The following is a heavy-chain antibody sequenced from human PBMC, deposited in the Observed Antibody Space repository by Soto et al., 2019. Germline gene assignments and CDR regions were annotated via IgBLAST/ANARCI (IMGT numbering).Heavy chain of an antibody. CDR1: GFTFTNYF. D-gene: IGHD1-26*01. Sequence: QVQLVQSGAEVKKPGASVKVSCKASGFTFTNYFFHWVRQAPRQGLEWMGIISLYDGNKNYQQSLQGRITMTSDTSTSTVYMELRSFRSADTAVYFCARGDGRGSTGFYYYYGMDVWGHGTMITVSS. CDR3: ARGDGRGSTGFYYYYGMDV. J-gene: IGHJ6*02. V-gene: IGHV1-46*01. CDR2: ISLYDGNK.